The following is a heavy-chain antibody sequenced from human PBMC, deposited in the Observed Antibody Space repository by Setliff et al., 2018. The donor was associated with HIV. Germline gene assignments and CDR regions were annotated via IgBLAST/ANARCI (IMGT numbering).Heavy chain of an antibody. CDR3: ARGNSGFDFLDY. D-gene: IGHD5-12*01. CDR1: GDSISSGSYY. CDR2: IYTSGIT. Sequence: SETLSLTCTVSGDSISSGSYYWSWIRQPAGKGLEWIGRIYTSGITNFNPSLKSRVTMSMDTSKKMFSLRLNSVTAADTAMYSCARGNSGFDFLDYWGQGTLVTVSS. V-gene: IGHV4-61*02. J-gene: IGHJ4*02.